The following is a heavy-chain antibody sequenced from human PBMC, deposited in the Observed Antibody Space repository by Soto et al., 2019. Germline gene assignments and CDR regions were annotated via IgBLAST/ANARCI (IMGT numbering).Heavy chain of an antibody. Sequence: QVQLVESGGGLVKPGGSLRLSCAASGFTFSDYYMSWIRQAPGKGLEWVSYISSSGSTIYYADSVKGRFTISRDNAKNAVYLQMNSLRAEDTAVYYCARDARIVDHLTGWFDRWGQGTLVTVSS. CDR2: ISSSGSTI. CDR1: GFTFSDYY. CDR3: ARDARIVDHLTGWFDR. V-gene: IGHV3-11*01. J-gene: IGHJ5*02. D-gene: IGHD7-27*01.